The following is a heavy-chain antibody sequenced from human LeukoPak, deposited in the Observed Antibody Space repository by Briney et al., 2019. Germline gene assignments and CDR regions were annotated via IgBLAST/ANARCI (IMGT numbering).Heavy chain of an antibody. D-gene: IGHD3-22*01. CDR2: ISAYNGNT. CDR3: ARVLLNYDSSGYPDY. CDR1: GYTFTSYG. V-gene: IGHV1-18*01. Sequence: ASVKVSCKASGYTFTSYGISWVRQAPGQGLEWMGWISAYNGNTNYAQKLQGRVTMTTGTSTSTAYMELRSLRSDDTAVYYCARVLLNYDSSGYPDYWGQGTLVTVSS. J-gene: IGHJ4*02.